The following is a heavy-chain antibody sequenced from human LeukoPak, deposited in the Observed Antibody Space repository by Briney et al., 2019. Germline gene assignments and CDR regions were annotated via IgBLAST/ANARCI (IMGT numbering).Heavy chain of an antibody. V-gene: IGHV3-48*03. Sequence: PGGSLRLSCAASGFTLSSHEMNWVRQAPGKGLEWVSYISSSGSATYYADSVKGRFTISRDSAKNSLYLQMDSLRYEDTAVYYCARGWYQYFFDSWGQGTLVTVSS. CDR3: ARGWYQYFFDS. CDR1: GFTLSSHE. D-gene: IGHD2-15*01. J-gene: IGHJ4*02. CDR2: ISSSGSAT.